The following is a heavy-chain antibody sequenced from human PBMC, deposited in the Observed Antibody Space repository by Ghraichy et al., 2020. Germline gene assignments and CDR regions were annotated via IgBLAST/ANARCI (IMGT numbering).Heavy chain of an antibody. CDR1: GFTFSNHG. CDR3: AKEGTGTSAYLAFDI. Sequence: GGSLRLSCTASGFTFSNHGMHWVRQVPGKGLEWVVVISKDGTTTYYADSVKGRFTISRDNSRNTLYLQMNSLRAEDMAAYYCAKEGTGTSAYLAFDIWGQGTMVTVSS. CDR2: ISKDGTTT. D-gene: IGHD3-22*01. J-gene: IGHJ3*02. V-gene: IGHV3-30*18.